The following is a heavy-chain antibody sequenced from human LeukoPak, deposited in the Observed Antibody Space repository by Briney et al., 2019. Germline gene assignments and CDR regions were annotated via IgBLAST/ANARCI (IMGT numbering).Heavy chain of an antibody. CDR3: ARESTLLWFGVTYNWFDP. D-gene: IGHD3-10*01. CDR1: GGSLSIYY. Sequence: SETLSLTCTVSGGSLSIYYWRWIRQPAGKGLEWIGRIYTSGGTNYNPSLKSRVTMSVDPSKNQFSLKLSSVTAADTAVYYCARESTLLWFGVTYNWFDPWGQGTLVTVSS. CDR2: IYTSGGT. V-gene: IGHV4-4*07. J-gene: IGHJ5*02.